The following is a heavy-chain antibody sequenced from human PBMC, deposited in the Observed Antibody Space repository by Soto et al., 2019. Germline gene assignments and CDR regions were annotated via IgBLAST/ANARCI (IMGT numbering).Heavy chain of an antibody. D-gene: IGHD6-19*01. V-gene: IGHV3-7*03. J-gene: IGHJ6*02. Sequence: EVQLVESGGGLVQPGGSLRLSCAASGFTFGTYWMSWVRQAPGKGLEWVANIKQDGSEKYYVDSVKGRFTISRDNAKNSLYLQMNSLRAEDTAVYYCARYTSGWSHYYYYGTDVWGQGTTVTVSS. CDR2: IKQDGSEK. CDR1: GFTFGTYW. CDR3: ARYTSGWSHYYYYGTDV.